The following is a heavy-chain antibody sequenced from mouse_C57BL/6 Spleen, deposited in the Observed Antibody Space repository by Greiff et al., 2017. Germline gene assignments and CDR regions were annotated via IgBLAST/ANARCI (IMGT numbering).Heavy chain of an antibody. Sequence: EVQLQQSGPELVKPGASVKISCKASGYTFTDYYMNWVKQSHGKSLEWIGDINPNNGGTSYNQKFKGKATLTVDKSYSTAYMALRSLTSEDSAVYYCARSRREDYGGYYFDYWGQGTTLTVSS. D-gene: IGHD2-4*01. CDR1: GYTFTDYY. CDR3: ARSRREDYGGYYFDY. V-gene: IGHV1-26*01. J-gene: IGHJ2*01. CDR2: INPNNGGT.